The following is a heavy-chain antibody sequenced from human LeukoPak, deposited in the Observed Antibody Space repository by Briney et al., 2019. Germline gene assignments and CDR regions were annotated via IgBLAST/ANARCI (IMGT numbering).Heavy chain of an antibody. CDR2: INQDGSEK. J-gene: IGHJ4*02. CDR1: GVTFSSNW. V-gene: IGHV3-7*03. D-gene: IGHD4-17*01. Sequence: GGSLRLSCAASGVTFSSNWMSWVRQAPGKGLEWVAGINQDGSEKYYVDSVKGRFTISRDNAKNSLYLQMNSLKTEDTAVYYCTTDYGDYWGQGTLVTVSS. CDR3: TTDYGDY.